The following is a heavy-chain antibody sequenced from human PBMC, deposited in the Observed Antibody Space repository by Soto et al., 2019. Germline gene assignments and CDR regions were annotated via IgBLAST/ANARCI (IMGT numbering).Heavy chain of an antibody. J-gene: IGHJ3*02. CDR2: ISYDGSNK. Sequence: PGGSLRLSCAASGFPFSTYAMHWVRQAPGKGLEWVAVISYDGSNKYYADSVKGRFTISRDNSKNTLYLQMNSLRAEDTAVYYCARLAYCGGDCYPAAFDIWGQGTMVTVSS. D-gene: IGHD2-21*02. CDR1: GFPFSTYA. V-gene: IGHV3-30-3*02. CDR3: ARLAYCGGDCYPAAFDI.